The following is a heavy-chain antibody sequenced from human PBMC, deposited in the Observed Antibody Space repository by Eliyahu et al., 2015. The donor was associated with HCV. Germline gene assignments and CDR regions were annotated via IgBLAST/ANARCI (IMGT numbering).Heavy chain of an antibody. CDR3: AHRANYGSGSYAEFDY. CDR1: GFSLTTSGEG. CDR2: IYWDDDK. D-gene: IGHD3-10*01. Sequence: QITXKESGPTLVKPTQTLTLTCTFSGFSLTTSGEGVGWIRQPPGKALEWLALIYWDDDKNYSPSLKSRLTITKDTSKNQVLLTMTDMDPVDTATYYCAHRANYGSGSYAEFDYWGQGTLVTVSS. V-gene: IGHV2-5*02. J-gene: IGHJ4*02.